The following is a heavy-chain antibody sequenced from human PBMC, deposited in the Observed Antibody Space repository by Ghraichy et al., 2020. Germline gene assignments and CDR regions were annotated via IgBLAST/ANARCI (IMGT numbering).Heavy chain of an antibody. Sequence: GGSLRLSCAASGFSFSTFAMTWVRQAPGKGLEWVSVIDNTGVNTGYLDSVRGRFTVSRDNSKRTLNLKMNSLRAEDTAIYYCAKDNDYWGNGMYYYDALDIWGQGTMDTVSS. D-gene: IGHD3-10*01. J-gene: IGHJ3*02. CDR3: AKDNDYWGNGMYYYDALDI. CDR2: IDNTGVNT. V-gene: IGHV3-23*01. CDR1: GFSFSTFA.